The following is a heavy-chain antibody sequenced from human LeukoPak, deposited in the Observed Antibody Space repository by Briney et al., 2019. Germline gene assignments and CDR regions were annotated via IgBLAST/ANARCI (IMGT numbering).Heavy chain of an antibody. V-gene: IGHV3-21*01. CDR2: ISSSSSYI. J-gene: IGHJ6*02. Sequence: GGSLRLSCAASGFTFSSYSMNWVRQAPGKGLEWVSSISSSSSYIYYADSVKGRFTISRDNAKNSLYLQMNSLRAEDTAVYYWARGGWGAGDYYYYYGMDVWGQGTTVAVSS. CDR1: GFTFSSYS. CDR3: ARGGWGAGDYYYYYGMDV. D-gene: IGHD3-16*01.